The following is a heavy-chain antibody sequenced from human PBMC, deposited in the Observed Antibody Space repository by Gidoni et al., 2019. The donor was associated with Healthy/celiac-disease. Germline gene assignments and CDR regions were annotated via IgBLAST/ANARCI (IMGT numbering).Heavy chain of an antibody. V-gene: IGHV4-59*01. J-gene: IGHJ4*02. Sequence: QVQLQESGPGLVKPSETLSLTCTVSGGSISSYYGSWIRQPPGKGLEWIGYIYYSGRTNYNPALKSRVTISVDTSKNQSSLKLSSVTAADTAVYYCAREGTFFTNVVCFQIFDYWGQGTLVTVSS. CDR3: AREGTFFTNVVCFQIFDY. CDR2: IYYSGRT. CDR1: GGSISSYY. D-gene: IGHD2-8*01.